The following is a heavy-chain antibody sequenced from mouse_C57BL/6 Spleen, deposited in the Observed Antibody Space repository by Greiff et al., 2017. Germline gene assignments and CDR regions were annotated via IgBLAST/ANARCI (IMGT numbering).Heavy chain of an antibody. CDR2: IDPSDSYT. Sequence: QVQLQQSGAELVRPGTSVKLSCKASGYTFTSYWMHWVKQRPGQGLEWIGVIDPSDSYTNYNQKFKGKATLTVDTSSSTAYMQLSSLTSEDSADYYCARGDYYGSSYEYWYFDVWGTGTTVTVSS. D-gene: IGHD1-1*01. CDR1: GYTFTSYW. J-gene: IGHJ1*03. CDR3: ARGDYYGSSYEYWYFDV. V-gene: IGHV1-59*01.